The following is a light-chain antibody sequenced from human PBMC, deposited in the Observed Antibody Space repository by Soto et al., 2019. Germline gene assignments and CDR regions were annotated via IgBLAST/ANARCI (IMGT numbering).Light chain of an antibody. Sequence: DIQMTQSPSTLSASVGDRVTITCRASQSISSWLAWYQQKPGKAPKLLIYDASSFESGVPSRFSGSGSGTEFTLTISSLQPDDVATYYCQQYNSYSWTFGQGTKVEIK. CDR3: QQYNSYSWT. CDR2: DAS. CDR1: QSISSW. V-gene: IGKV1-5*01. J-gene: IGKJ1*01.